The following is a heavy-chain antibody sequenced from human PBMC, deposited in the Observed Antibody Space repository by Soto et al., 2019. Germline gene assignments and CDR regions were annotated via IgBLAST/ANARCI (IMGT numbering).Heavy chain of an antibody. D-gene: IGHD2-15*01. J-gene: IGHJ6*02. CDR3: ARGGRDIVVVVAAHHYYYYGMDV. CDR1: GGTFSSYA. CDR2: IIPIFGTA. Sequence: QVQLVQSGAEVKKPGSSVKVSCKASGGTFSSYAISWVRQAPGQGLEWMGGIIPIFGTANYAQKFQGRVTIIADESTSKXAMXMXILRSEDTAVYYCARGGRDIVVVVAAHHYYYYGMDVWGQGTTVTVSS. V-gene: IGHV1-69*12.